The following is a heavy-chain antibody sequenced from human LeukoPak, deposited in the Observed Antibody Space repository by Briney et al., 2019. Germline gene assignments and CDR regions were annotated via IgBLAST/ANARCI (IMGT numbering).Heavy chain of an antibody. J-gene: IGHJ4*02. CDR3: TYDCSSTSCYNFDY. V-gene: IGHV3-33*01. CDR2: IWYDGSNK. CDR1: GFTFSSYG. Sequence: PGRSLRLSCAASGFTFSSYGMHWVRQAPGKGLEWVAVIWYDGSNKYYADSVKGRFTISRDNSKNTLYLQMNSLRAEDTAVYYCTYDCSSTSCYNFDYWGQGTLVTVSS. D-gene: IGHD2-2*02.